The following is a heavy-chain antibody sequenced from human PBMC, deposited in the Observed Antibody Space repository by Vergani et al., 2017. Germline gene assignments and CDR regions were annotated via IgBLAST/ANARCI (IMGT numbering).Heavy chain of an antibody. CDR3: AKRPAAGIDG. J-gene: IGHJ4*02. D-gene: IGHD6-25*01. Sequence: EVQLLESGGGLVQPGGSLRLSCAASGFTFRRYAMSWVRQAPGKGLEWVSTISGSGGSTYYADSVKGRFTIARDKSQNTRCLQMNSRRAEGTAVYFRAKRPAAGIDGWGQGRLVTVSS. CDR2: ISGSGGST. CDR1: GFTFRRYA. V-gene: IGHV3-23*01.